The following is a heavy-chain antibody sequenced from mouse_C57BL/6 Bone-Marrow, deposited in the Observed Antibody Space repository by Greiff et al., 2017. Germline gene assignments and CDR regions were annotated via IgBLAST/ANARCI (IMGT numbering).Heavy chain of an antibody. Sequence: EVQLQQSGTVLARPGASVKLSCKSSGYKFTCYWMHWVKQRPGQGLEWIGAIYPGDGDTSYNQKIKGKANLTAVTSASTAYLQLSSLTNEDTAFYDCTRCDYGAGWYYFDYGGQGTTLTVSS. CDR1: GYKFTCYW. J-gene: IGHJ2*01. D-gene: IGHD2-4*01. CDR2: IYPGDGDT. V-gene: IGHV1-5*01. CDR3: TRCDYGAGWYYFDY.